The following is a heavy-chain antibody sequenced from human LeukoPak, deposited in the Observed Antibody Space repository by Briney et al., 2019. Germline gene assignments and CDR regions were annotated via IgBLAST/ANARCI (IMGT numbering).Heavy chain of an antibody. CDR3: ARDLSYGDYPYLFDY. CDR1: GGSISSGSYY. V-gene: IGHV4-61*02. D-gene: IGHD4-17*01. J-gene: IGHJ4*02. CDR2: IYASGST. Sequence: PSQTLSLTCTVSGGSISSGSYYWSWIRQPAGKGLEWIGRIYASGSTNYNPSLESRVTISVDTSKNQFSLKLSSVTAADTAVYYCARDLSYGDYPYLFDYWGQGTLVTVSS.